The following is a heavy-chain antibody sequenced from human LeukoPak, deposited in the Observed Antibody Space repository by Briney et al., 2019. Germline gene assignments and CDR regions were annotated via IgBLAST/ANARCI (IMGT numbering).Heavy chain of an antibody. CDR1: GFTFGDYA. CDR2: IRSKAYGGTT. V-gene: IGHV3-49*04. D-gene: IGHD3-22*01. Sequence: GVALRLSCTASGFTFGDYAMSWVRQAPGKGLEWVGFIRSKAYGGTTEYAASVKGRFTISRDDSKSIAYLQMNSLKTEDTAVYYCTRTFSQYDSSGYYPEYFQHWGQGTMVTVSS. CDR3: TRTFSQYDSSGYYPEYFQH. J-gene: IGHJ1*01.